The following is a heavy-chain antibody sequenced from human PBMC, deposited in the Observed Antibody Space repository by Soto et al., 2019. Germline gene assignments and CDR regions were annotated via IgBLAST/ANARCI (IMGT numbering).Heavy chain of an antibody. V-gene: IGHV3-23*01. Sequence: EVQLLESGGGLVQPGGSLRLSCAASGFTFSSYAMSWVRQAPGKGLEWVSAISGSGGSPYYADSVKGRFTISRDNSKITLYLQMHSLRAEDTAVYYCAKDQGCSSTSCYRFVYFDLWGRGTLVTVSS. CDR1: GFTFSSYA. CDR3: AKDQGCSSTSCYRFVYFDL. J-gene: IGHJ2*01. D-gene: IGHD2-2*02. CDR2: ISGSGGSP.